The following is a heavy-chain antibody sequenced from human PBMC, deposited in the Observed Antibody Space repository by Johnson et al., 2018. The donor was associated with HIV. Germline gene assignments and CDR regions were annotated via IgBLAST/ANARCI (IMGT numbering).Heavy chain of an antibody. CDR3: AKEGEMATSSFDI. CDR2: ISYDGSNK. Sequence: QVQLVESGGGVVQPGRSLRLSCAASGFTFSSYAMHWVRQAPGKGLEWVAVISYDGSNKYYADSVTGRFTISRDNSKNTLYLQMNSLRAEDTAVYYCAKEGEMATSSFDIWGQGTMVTVSS. CDR1: GFTFSSYA. J-gene: IGHJ3*02. D-gene: IGHD5-24*01. V-gene: IGHV3-30-3*01.